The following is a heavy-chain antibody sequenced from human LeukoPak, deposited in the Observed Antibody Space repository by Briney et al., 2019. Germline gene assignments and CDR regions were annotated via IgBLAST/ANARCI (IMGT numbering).Heavy chain of an antibody. CDR3: ARDGEGSGSSWVITHDY. J-gene: IGHJ4*02. CDR1: GFTFSTYA. Sequence: GGSLRLSCAASGFTFSTYAMAWVRQAPGKGLEWVSAIVGSGGTTYTADSVKGRFTISRDNSKNTLFLQMNSLRVEDTALYDCARDGEGSGSSWVITHDYWGQGALVTVSS. V-gene: IGHV3-23*01. CDR2: IVGSGGTT. D-gene: IGHD3-10*01.